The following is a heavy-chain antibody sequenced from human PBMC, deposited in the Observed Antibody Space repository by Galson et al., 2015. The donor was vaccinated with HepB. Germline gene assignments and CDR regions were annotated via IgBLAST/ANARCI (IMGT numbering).Heavy chain of an antibody. J-gene: IGHJ4*02. V-gene: IGHV3-33*06. CDR3: AKGGAPLALLHY. CDR2: IWYDGSNK. Sequence: SLRLSCATSGFTFSSSGMHWVRQTPGKGLEWVAVIWYDGSNKYYADSVKGRFTISRDNSKNTLYLQMNSLRVEDTAVYYCAKGGAPLALLHYWGQGTLLTVSS. D-gene: IGHD1-26*01. CDR1: GFTFSSSG.